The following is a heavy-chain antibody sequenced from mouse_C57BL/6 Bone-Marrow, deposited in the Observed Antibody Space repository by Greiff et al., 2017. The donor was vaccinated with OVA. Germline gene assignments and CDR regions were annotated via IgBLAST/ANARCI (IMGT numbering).Heavy chain of an antibody. J-gene: IGHJ1*03. V-gene: IGHV1-54*01. CDR1: GYAFTNYL. CDR3: ARSKGDYHWYFDV. D-gene: IGHD1-3*01. CDR2: INPGSGGT. Sequence: VQLQQSGAELVRPGTSVKVSCKASGYAFTNYLIEWVKQRPGQGLEWIGVINPGSGGTNYNEKFKGKATLTADKSSSTAYMQLSSLTSEDSAVYFCARSKGDYHWYFDVWGTGTTVTVS.